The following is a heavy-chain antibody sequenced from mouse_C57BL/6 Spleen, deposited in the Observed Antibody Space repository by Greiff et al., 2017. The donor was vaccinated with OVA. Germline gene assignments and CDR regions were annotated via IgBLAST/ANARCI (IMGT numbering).Heavy chain of an antibody. D-gene: IGHD2-4*01. CDR2: INPNYGTT. V-gene: IGHV1-39*01. Sequence: EVKLMESGPELVKPGASVKISCKASGYSFTDYNMNWVKQSNGKSLEWIGVINPNYGTTSYNQKFKGKATLTVDQSSSTAYMQLNSLTSEDSAVYYCARGGDYDGWNYAMDYWGQGTSVTVSS. J-gene: IGHJ4*01. CDR1: GYSFTDYN. CDR3: ARGGDYDGWNYAMDY.